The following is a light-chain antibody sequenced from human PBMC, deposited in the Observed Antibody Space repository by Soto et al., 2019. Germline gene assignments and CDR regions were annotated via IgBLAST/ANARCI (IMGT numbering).Light chain of an antibody. J-gene: IGKJ5*01. Sequence: IAMTQSPATXCAPGRNSVPTSWRESQSISRYSNWYNKKPPKDRXLXXXAAYSLQSGVPSRFSGSGSGKDLTLPIRRGQREDFANYYSRQSYSNRWITLGHGTGLEI. CDR3: RQSYSNRWIT. CDR2: AAY. V-gene: IGKV1-39*01. CDR1: QSISRY.